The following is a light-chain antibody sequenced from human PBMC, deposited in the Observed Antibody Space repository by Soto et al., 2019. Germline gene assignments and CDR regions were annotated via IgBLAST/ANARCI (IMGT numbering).Light chain of an antibody. CDR2: GSS. Sequence: EVVLTQSPGTLSLSSGEKASLSCRASQSTTYLAWYQQKPGQAPRLLIYGSSTRAPGTPDRFSASGSGTDFTLTISRLEPEDFAVYFCQQYGSSLITFGQGTRLEIK. CDR1: QSTTY. V-gene: IGKV3-20*01. CDR3: QQYGSSLIT. J-gene: IGKJ5*01.